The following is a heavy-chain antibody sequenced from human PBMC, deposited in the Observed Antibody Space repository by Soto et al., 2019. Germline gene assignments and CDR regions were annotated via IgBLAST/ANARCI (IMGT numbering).Heavy chain of an antibody. CDR2: IDPIDSNI. J-gene: IGHJ5*02. Sequence: PGESLKISCQGTGYRFTNYWINWVLQMPGKGLEWIGRIDPIDSNINYSPSFQGHVTISADKSISTGYLQWSSLKAQDTAMYYCATTSKTGTTLVFDPWGQGTLVTVSS. CDR1: GYRFTNYW. CDR3: ATTSKTGTTLVFDP. V-gene: IGHV5-10-1*01. D-gene: IGHD1-7*01.